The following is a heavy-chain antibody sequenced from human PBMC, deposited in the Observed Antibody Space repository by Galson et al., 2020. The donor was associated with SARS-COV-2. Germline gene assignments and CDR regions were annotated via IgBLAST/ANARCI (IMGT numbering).Heavy chain of an antibody. V-gene: IGHV3-21*01. D-gene: IGHD3-3*01. CDR3: AREPLYYDFWSGPEYFQH. CDR2: SSSSSSYI. CDR1: GFTFSSYS. J-gene: IGHJ1*01. Sequence: GGSLRLSCAASGFTFSSYSMNWVRQAPGKGLEWVSSSSSSSSYIYYADSVKGRFTISRDNAKNSLYLQMNSLRAEDTAVYYCAREPLYYDFWSGPEYFQHWGQGTLVTVSS.